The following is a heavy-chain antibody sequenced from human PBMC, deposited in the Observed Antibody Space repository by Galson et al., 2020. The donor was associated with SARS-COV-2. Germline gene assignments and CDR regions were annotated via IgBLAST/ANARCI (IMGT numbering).Heavy chain of an antibody. D-gene: IGHD6-13*01. J-gene: IGHJ6*02. V-gene: IGHV3-30*18. CDR1: GFTFSSYG. Sequence: TGGSLRLSCAASGFTFSSYGMHWVRQAPGKGLEWVAAISSDGSTKYYADSVKGRFTISRDTSKNTLYLHMNSLRAEDTAVYYCAKDRYSSSWGRYYYYYGMDVWGQGTTVTVSS. CDR3: AKDRYSSSWGRYYYYYGMDV. CDR2: ISSDGSTK.